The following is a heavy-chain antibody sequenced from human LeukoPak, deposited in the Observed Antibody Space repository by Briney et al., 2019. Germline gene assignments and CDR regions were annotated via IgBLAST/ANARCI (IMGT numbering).Heavy chain of an antibody. Sequence: PSETLSLTCTVSGGSISSYYWSWIRQPPGKGLEWIGYIYYSGSTNYNPSLKSRVTISVDTSKDQFSLKLSSVTAADTAVYYCARVIRWLQQGYYYYGMDVWGQGTTVTVSS. D-gene: IGHD5-24*01. CDR2: IYYSGST. CDR1: GGSISSYY. V-gene: IGHV4-59*01. CDR3: ARVIRWLQQGYYYYGMDV. J-gene: IGHJ6*02.